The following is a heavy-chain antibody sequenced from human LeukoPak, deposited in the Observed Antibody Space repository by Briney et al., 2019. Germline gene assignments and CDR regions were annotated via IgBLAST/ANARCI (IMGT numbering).Heavy chain of an antibody. J-gene: IGHJ4*02. Sequence: ASVKVSCKASGYTYTDYYMHWVRQAPGQGLEWMGWLNPNSGDTNYAQKFQGRVSMTRDTSISTAYMDLSDLRSDDTAVYYCARGRNIEMTTMSGGSDYWGQGTLVTVSS. CDR3: ARGRNIEMTTMSGGSDY. D-gene: IGHD5-24*01. CDR2: LNPNSGDT. CDR1: GYTYTDYY. V-gene: IGHV1-2*02.